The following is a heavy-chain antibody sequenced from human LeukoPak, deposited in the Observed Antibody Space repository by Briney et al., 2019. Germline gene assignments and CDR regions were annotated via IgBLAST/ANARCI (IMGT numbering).Heavy chain of an antibody. D-gene: IGHD6-13*01. CDR1: GGSISSDNYY. V-gene: IGHV4-30-4*01. CDR2: IYYSGST. J-gene: IGHJ4*02. Sequence: NTSETLSLTCTVSGGSISSDNYYWSWVRQPPGKGLEWIGYIYYSGSTYYNPSLKSRVTISVDTSKNQFSLTLSSVTAADTAVYYCAREYTSSWYAYFDYWGQGTLVTVSS. CDR3: AREYTSSWYAYFDY.